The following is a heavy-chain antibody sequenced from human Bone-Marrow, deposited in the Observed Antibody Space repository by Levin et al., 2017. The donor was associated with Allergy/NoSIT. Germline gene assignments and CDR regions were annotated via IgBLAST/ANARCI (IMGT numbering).Heavy chain of an antibody. J-gene: IGHJ1*01. CDR1: GYTFTSYY. D-gene: IGHD6-6*01. CDR3: ARGRIAARPAEYFQH. V-gene: IGHV1-46*01. Sequence: ASVKVSCKASGYTFTSYYMHWVRQAPGQGLEWMGIINPSGGSTSYAQKFQGRVTMTRDTSTSTVYMELSSLRSEDTAVYYCARGRIAARPAEYFQHWGQGTLVTVSS. CDR2: INPSGGST.